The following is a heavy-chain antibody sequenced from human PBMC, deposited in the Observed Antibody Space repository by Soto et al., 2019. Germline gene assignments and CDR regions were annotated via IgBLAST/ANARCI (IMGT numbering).Heavy chain of an antibody. D-gene: IGHD6-13*01. CDR2: ISGYNGDT. Sequence: QVQLVQSGAEVRQPGASVKVSCKASGYTFSTYGISWVRQAPGQGLEWMGWISGYNGDTNYAQKVQGRLTMTTDTSTRTAYMELRSLRSDDTAVYYCARDRQLAAAGTFFAYWGQGTLVTVSS. J-gene: IGHJ4*02. CDR3: ARDRQLAAAGTFFAY. CDR1: GYTFSTYG. V-gene: IGHV1-18*01.